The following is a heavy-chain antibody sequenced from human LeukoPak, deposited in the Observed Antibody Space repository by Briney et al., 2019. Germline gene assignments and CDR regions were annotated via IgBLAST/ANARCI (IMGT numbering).Heavy chain of an antibody. CDR3: AKMGGRVWYKVPET. J-gene: IGHJ5*02. CDR1: VFNFSV. Sequence: GGSLRLSCTASVFNFSVAWVRQAPGMGLERVSSISGSGQTTYYADFVRGRFTISRDSSKNTVYLQMSGLRVEDTALYYCAKMGGRVWYKVPETWGQGTLVTVSS. D-gene: IGHD6-19*01. CDR2: ISGSGQTT. V-gene: IGHV3-23*01.